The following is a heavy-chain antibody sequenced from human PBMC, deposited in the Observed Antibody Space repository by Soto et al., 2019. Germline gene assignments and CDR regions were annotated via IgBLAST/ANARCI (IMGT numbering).Heavy chain of an antibody. V-gene: IGHV1-46*01. Sequence: ASVKVSCKASGYSFSSHYMHWVKQAPGQGLEWLGIINPTGGSTTYAEKFQGRVTMTADTDTETVYMELRRLRSADTAVYYCAKKSQSNSGPAPFDYWGQGTLVTVSS. CDR1: GYSFSSHY. D-gene: IGHD6-19*01. CDR2: INPTGGST. J-gene: IGHJ4*02. CDR3: AKKSQSNSGPAPFDY.